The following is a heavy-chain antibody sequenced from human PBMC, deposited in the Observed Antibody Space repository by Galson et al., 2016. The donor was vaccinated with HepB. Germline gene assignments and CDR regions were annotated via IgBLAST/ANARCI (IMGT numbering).Heavy chain of an antibody. CDR3: ARDPPTYYDYVWGTPGYALDI. D-gene: IGHD3-16*01. J-gene: IGHJ3*02. CDR2: IWYDGSNK. Sequence: SLRLSCAASGFTFSTYGMHWVRQAPGKGLEWVAVIWYDGSNKYYADSVKGRFTISRDNSKNTLYLQMNSLRAEDTAIYYCARDPPTYYDYVWGTPGYALDIWGQGTMVTVSS. V-gene: IGHV3-33*01. CDR1: GFTFSTYG.